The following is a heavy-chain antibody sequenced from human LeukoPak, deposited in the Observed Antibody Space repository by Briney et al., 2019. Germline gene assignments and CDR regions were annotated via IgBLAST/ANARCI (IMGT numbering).Heavy chain of an antibody. CDR2: ISSSSSYI. J-gene: IGHJ4*02. Sequence: GGSLRLSCAASGFTFSSYSMNWVRHAPGKGLEGVSSISSSSSYIYYADSVKGRFTISRDNAKNSLYLQMNSLRAEDTAVYYCAGGIAAAGYIDYWGQGTLVTVSS. V-gene: IGHV3-21*01. CDR3: AGGIAAAGYIDY. CDR1: GFTFSSYS. D-gene: IGHD6-13*01.